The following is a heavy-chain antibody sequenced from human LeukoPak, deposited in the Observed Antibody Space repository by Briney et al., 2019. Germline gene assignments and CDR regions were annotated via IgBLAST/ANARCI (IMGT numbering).Heavy chain of an antibody. CDR3: AGQDYGGNPGAFDI. V-gene: IGHV1-3*01. D-gene: IGHD4-23*01. CDR1: GYTFTSYA. J-gene: IGHJ3*02. CDR2: INAGNGNT. Sequence: HVASVKVSCKASGYTFTSYAMHWVRQAPGQRLEWMGWINAGNGNTKYSQKFQGRVTITRDTSASTAYMELSSLRSDDTAVYYCAGQDYGGNPGAFDIWGQGTMVTVSS.